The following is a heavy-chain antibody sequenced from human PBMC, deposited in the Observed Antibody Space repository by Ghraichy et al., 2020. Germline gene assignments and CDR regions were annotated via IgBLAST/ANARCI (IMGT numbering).Heavy chain of an antibody. CDR1: GGSISSYY. J-gene: IGHJ3*02. CDR3: ARDRGYSYGYAFDI. V-gene: IGHV4-59*01. CDR2: IYYSGST. Sequence: SQTLSLTCTVSGGSISSYYWSWIRQPPGKGLEWIGYIYYSGSTNYNPSLKSRVTISVDTSKNQFSLKLSSVTAADTAVYYCARDRGYSYGYAFDIWGQGTMVTVSS. D-gene: IGHD5-18*01.